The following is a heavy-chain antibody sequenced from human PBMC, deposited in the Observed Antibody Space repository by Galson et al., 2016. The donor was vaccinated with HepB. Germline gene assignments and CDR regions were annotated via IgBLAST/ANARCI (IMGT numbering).Heavy chain of an antibody. CDR3: ARSRNGYSGVWYVTFFDY. D-gene: IGHD6-19*01. CDR1: RGTFKNYA. CDR2: IITLFGTP. Sequence: SVKVSCKASRGTFKNYAIGWVRQAPGQGLEWMGEIITLFGTPKYAQKFEGRVTITADESTDTGYMELNSLRADDTAVYYCARSRNGYSGVWYVTFFDYWGQGTLVTVSS. V-gene: IGHV1-69*13. J-gene: IGHJ4*02.